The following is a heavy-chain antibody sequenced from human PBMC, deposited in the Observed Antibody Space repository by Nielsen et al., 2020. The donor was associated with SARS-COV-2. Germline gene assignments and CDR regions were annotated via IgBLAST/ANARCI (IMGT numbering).Heavy chain of an antibody. Sequence: GGSLRLSCAASGFTFSNAWMSWVRQAPGKGLEWVGRIKSKTDGGTTDYAAPVKGRFTISRDDSKNTLYLQMNSLKTEDTAVYYCTTDRRYSGYDRFYGMDVWGQGTTVTVSS. J-gene: IGHJ6*02. CDR1: GFTFSNAW. CDR2: IKSKTDGGTT. D-gene: IGHD5-12*01. CDR3: TTDRRYSGYDRFYGMDV. V-gene: IGHV3-15*01.